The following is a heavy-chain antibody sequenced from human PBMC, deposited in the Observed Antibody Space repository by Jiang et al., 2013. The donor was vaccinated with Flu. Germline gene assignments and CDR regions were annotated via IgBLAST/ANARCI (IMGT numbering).Heavy chain of an antibody. CDR3: AKPLPTGTTRGCFDY. CDR1: GFTFSSYG. D-gene: IGHD1-1*01. Sequence: QLVESGGGVVQPGRSLRLSCAASGFTFSSYGMHWVRQAPGKGLEWVAVISYDGSNKYYADSVKGRFTISRDNSKNTLYLQMNSLRAEDTAVYYCAKPLPTGTTRGCFDYWGQGTLVTVSS. V-gene: IGHV3-30*18. CDR2: ISYDGSNK. J-gene: IGHJ4*02.